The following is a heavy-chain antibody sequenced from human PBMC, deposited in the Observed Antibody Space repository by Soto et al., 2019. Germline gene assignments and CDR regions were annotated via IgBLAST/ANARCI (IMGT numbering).Heavy chain of an antibody. CDR2: VHHSKGD. CDR1: DNSITKELW. J-gene: IGHJ4*02. V-gene: IGHV4-4*02. D-gene: IGHD2-8*02. Sequence: SETLSLTCVVSDNSITKELWWSRVRQPPGRGLEGFAEVHHSKGDLYGPSLMSRVTVSADIFDNKMSLYLYSADIADSPVYYFARARYWHLDSWGQGTQVTV. CDR3: ARARYWHLDS.